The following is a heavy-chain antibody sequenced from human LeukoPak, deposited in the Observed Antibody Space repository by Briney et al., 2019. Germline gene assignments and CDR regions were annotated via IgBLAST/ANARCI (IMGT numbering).Heavy chain of an antibody. CDR1: DGSFSGYY. V-gene: IGHV4-34*12. CDR2: IFYRGST. D-gene: IGHD2-2*03. Sequence: PSETLSLTCGVYDGSFSGYYWGWIRQPPGKGLEWIGNIFYRGSTYYGPSLKSRVTISLDTSKNQFSLNLNSVTAADTAVYYCAKSNGYGLIDIWGQGTMVTVSS. CDR3: AKSNGYGLIDI. J-gene: IGHJ3*02.